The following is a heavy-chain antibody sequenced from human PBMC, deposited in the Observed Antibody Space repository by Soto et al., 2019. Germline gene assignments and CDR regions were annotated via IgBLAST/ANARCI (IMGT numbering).Heavy chain of an antibody. V-gene: IGHV3-23*01. CDR2: ISGSGGST. CDR1: GFTFSSYA. CDR3: PPPIAGYSSGWADY. J-gene: IGHJ4*02. D-gene: IGHD6-19*01. Sequence: PGGSLRLSCAASGFTFSSYAMSWVRQAPGKGLEWVSAISGSGGSTYYADSVKGRFTISRDNSKNTLYLQMNSLRAEDTAVYYCPPPIAGYSSGWADYWGQGTLVTVSS.